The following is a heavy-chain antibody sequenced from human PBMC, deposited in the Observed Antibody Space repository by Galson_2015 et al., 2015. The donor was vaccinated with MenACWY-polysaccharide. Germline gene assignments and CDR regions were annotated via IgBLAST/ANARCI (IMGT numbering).Heavy chain of an antibody. D-gene: IGHD2-2*01. Sequence: SLRLSCAASGFTFDSYAMHWVRQAPGKGLEWVAVISYDETNKYYADSVKGRFTISRANSKNTLHLQMNSLRAEDAAVYYCARDYCIRTSCYGLDVWGQGTTVIVSS. CDR2: ISYDETNK. CDR1: GFTFDSYA. CDR3: ARDYCIRTSCYGLDV. V-gene: IGHV3-30-3*01. J-gene: IGHJ6*02.